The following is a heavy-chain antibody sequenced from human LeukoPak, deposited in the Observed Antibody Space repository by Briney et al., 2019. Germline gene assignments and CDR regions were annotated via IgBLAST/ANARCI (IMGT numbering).Heavy chain of an antibody. J-gene: IGHJ4*02. CDR1: GYSINSGYY. Sequence: KLSETLSLTCTVSGYSINSGYYWSWIRQPPGKGLEWIGYIYHTGSTNYNPSLKSRVTISVDTSKNQFSLKLSSVTAADTAVYYCANATFDSWGQGTLVTVSS. CDR3: ANATFDS. CDR2: IYHTGST. V-gene: IGHV4-38-2*02.